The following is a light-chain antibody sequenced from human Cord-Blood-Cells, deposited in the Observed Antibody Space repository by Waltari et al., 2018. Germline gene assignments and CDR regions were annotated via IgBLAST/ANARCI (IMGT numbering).Light chain of an antibody. CDR1: QSVSSSY. Sequence: EIVLTQSPGTLSLSPGERATLPCRASQSVSSSYLAWYQQKPGQAPRLLIYCASSRATGIPDRFSGSGSGTDFTLTISRLEPEDFAVYYCQQYGSSPPWTFGQGTKVEIK. CDR3: QQYGSSPPWT. CDR2: CAS. V-gene: IGKV3-20*01. J-gene: IGKJ1*01.